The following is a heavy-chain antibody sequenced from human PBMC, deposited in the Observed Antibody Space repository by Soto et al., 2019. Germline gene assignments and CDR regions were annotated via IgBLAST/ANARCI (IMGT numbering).Heavy chain of an antibody. CDR1: GFSFTSYA. CDR3: ARVGYGDLAQ. CDR2: VTLSGDYT. J-gene: IGHJ4*02. Sequence: PGGSLRLSCVASGFSFTSYAMAWVRQAPGMGLERVCTVTLSGDYTYYADPVKGRFTISRDNSKNTVCLQLSSLRADDTAVYYCARVGYGDLAQWGQGTWVTVSS. V-gene: IGHV3-23*01. D-gene: IGHD4-17*01.